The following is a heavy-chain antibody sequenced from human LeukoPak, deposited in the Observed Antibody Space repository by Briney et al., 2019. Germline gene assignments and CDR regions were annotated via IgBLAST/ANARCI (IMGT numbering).Heavy chain of an antibody. CDR2: IYYSGST. CDR3: ARQYIVVTGGWLDP. Sequence: SETLSLTCTVSGGSISSSTYYWGWIRQPPGKGLEWIGSIYYSGSTFYNPSLKSRVTISVDTSKNQFSLKLSSVTAADTAVYYCARQYIVVTGGWLDPWGQGTLVTVSS. D-gene: IGHD2-15*01. CDR1: GGSISSSTYY. J-gene: IGHJ5*02. V-gene: IGHV4-39*01.